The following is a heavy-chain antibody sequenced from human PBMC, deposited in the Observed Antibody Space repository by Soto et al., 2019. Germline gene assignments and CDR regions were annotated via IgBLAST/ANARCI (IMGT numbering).Heavy chain of an antibody. CDR1: GGSFRGYY. D-gene: IGHD1-26*01. Sequence: QVQLQQWGAGLLKPSETLSLTCAVYGGSFRGYYWSWIGRPPGRGRGWMGEINHRGSANYNPSVKSRVTISVDTSKNQFSLKLNSVTAADTAMYYCARGSRVKIPAATGRDYYYHGLDVWAQGTAVTVSS. CDR2: INHRGSA. CDR3: ARGSRVKIPAATGRDYYYHGLDV. V-gene: IGHV4-34*01. J-gene: IGHJ6*02.